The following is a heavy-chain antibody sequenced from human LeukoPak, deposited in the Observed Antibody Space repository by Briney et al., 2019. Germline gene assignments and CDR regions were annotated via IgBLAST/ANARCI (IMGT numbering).Heavy chain of an antibody. CDR1: GGSTSSDH. J-gene: IGHJ4*02. V-gene: IGHV4-59*08. D-gene: IGHD3-10*01. Sequence: SETLSLTCTVSGGSTSSDHWSWIRQPPGKGLEWIGYIYYSGGTNYNPSLKSRVTISRNTSKNQFSLKLTSVTAADTAVYYCARQTHYTSAFDYWGQGTLVTVSS. CDR2: IYYSGGT. CDR3: ARQTHYTSAFDY.